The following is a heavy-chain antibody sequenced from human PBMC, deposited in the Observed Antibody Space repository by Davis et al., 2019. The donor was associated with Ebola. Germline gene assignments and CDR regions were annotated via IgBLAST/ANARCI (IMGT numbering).Heavy chain of an antibody. J-gene: IGHJ5*02. V-gene: IGHV3-53*01. CDR2: IYSGGST. Sequence: GESLKISCAASGFSVSSNHMSWVRQAPGKGLEWVSVIYSGGSTYYADSVKGRFTIPRDNSKKTIYLQMNSLRAEDTAVYYCARAHLWFGESPLWWFDPWGQGTLVTVSS. CDR3: ARAHLWFGESPLWWFDP. D-gene: IGHD3-10*01. CDR1: GFSVSSNH.